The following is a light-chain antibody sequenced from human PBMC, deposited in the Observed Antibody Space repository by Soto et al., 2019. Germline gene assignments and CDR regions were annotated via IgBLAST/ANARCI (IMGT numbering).Light chain of an antibody. CDR1: QGVINY. Sequence: DLQLTQHPSSLSASVGDRVTITCRASQGVINYSAWYQQKPGKVPKLLIYTASTLQSGVPSRFSGSGSGTEFTLTISSLQSEDFATYYCQQHSNCPWTFAGGTKVDIK. CDR2: TAS. CDR3: QQHSNCPWT. J-gene: IGKJ4*02. V-gene: IGKV1-9*01.